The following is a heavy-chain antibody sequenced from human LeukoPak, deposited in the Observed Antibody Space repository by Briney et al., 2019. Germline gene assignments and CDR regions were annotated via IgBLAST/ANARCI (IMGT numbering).Heavy chain of an antibody. CDR3: AKRGPIYSASPGNYFDY. Sequence: GGSLRLSCTASGFTFSTCGMTWVRQAPGKGLEWVSSISSNDDGTYYADSVKGRFTISRDNSKNTLYLQMNSLRAEDTAIYYCAKRGPIYSASPGNYFDYWGQGTLVTVSS. D-gene: IGHD3-10*01. CDR1: GFTFSTCG. V-gene: IGHV3-23*01. J-gene: IGHJ4*02. CDR2: ISSNDDGT.